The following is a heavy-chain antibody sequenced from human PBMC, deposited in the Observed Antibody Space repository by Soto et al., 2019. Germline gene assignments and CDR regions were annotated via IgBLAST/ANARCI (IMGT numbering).Heavy chain of an antibody. CDR2: IWSDGSDK. D-gene: IGHD6-6*01. CDR3: VRSNPYISSSGWGGGFDY. V-gene: IGHV3-33*01. CDR1: GFTFSDSG. Sequence: QVQLVESGGGVVQPGGSLRLSCATSGFTFSDSGMHWVRQAPGKGLEWVAVIWSDGSDKSYADSVEGRFTISRDNSKNPLYIKKHSLRAEDTGVNYCVRSNPYISSSGWGGGFDYWGQGTLVTVSS. J-gene: IGHJ4*02.